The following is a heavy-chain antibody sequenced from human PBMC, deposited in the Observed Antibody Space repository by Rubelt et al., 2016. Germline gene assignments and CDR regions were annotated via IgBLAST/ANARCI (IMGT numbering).Heavy chain of an antibody. J-gene: IGHJ5*02. V-gene: IGHV1-18*01. Sequence: QVQLVQSGAEVKKPGASVKVSCKASGYTFTTYGISWVRQAPGQGLEWMGWIRTYNGNTNYAQKLHGRVTMTTDTSTSTAYMELSSLRSDDTAMYFCARGYCSSANCLFNWFDPWGQGTLVTVSS. CDR1: GYTFTTYG. CDR2: IRTYNGNT. CDR3: ARGYCSSANCLFNWFDP. D-gene: IGHD2-2*01.